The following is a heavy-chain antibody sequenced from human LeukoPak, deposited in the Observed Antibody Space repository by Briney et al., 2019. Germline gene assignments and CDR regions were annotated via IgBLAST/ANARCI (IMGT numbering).Heavy chain of an antibody. Sequence: GGSLRLSCAAAEFTLSNHWMTWVRRAPGKGLEWVAHINQDGSEKNYVDSVKGRFTISRDNAKNSLYLQMNSLRVEDTAVYYCARGHYGLDHWGQGTLVTVSS. CDR3: ARGHYGLDH. CDR1: EFTLSNHW. D-gene: IGHD4-17*01. V-gene: IGHV3-7*04. J-gene: IGHJ4*02. CDR2: INQDGSEK.